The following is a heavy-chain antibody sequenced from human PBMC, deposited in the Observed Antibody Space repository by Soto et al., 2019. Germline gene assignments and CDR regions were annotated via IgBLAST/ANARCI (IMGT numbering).Heavy chain of an antibody. CDR2: IYYTGST. D-gene: IGHD7-27*01. V-gene: IGHV4-59*08. J-gene: IGHJ3*02. CDR3: ARQGPGVFVGPESI. CDR1: GGSITSNY. Sequence: SETLSLTCTVSGGSITSNYWSWIQQPPGKGLEWIGCIYYTGSTNYNPSLKSRVTISVDTSQKQFSLKLSSVTAADTAVYYCARQGPGVFVGPESIWGQGTMVTVSS.